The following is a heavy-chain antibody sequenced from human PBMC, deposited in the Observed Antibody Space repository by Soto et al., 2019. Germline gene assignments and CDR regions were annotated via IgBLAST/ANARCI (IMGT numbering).Heavy chain of an antibody. CDR3: ARVSDGGGYSGGLDY. V-gene: IGHV3-33*01. Sequence: QVQLVESGGCVVQPGRSLRLSCAASGFTFSSYGMHWVRQAPGKGLEWVAVIWYDGSNKYYADSVKGRFTISSDNSKISLLLQMNRLRAEYTAVYYCARVSDGGGYSGGLDYWGQGTLVTVSS. J-gene: IGHJ4*02. CDR2: IWYDGSNK. CDR1: GFTFSSYG. D-gene: IGHD1-26*01.